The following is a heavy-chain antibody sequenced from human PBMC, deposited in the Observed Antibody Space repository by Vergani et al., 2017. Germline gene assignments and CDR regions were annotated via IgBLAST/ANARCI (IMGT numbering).Heavy chain of an antibody. D-gene: IGHD3-3*01. CDR1: GGSFSGYY. CDR2: INHSGST. Sequence: QLQLQQWGAGLLKPSETLSLTCAVYGGSFSGYYWSWIRQPPGKGLEWIGEINHSGSTNYNPSLKSRVTISVDTSKNQFSLKLSSVTAADTAVYYCARAARVLRFLGRARGHWFDPWGQGTLVTVSS. J-gene: IGHJ5*02. V-gene: IGHV4-34*01. CDR3: ARAARVLRFLGRARGHWFDP.